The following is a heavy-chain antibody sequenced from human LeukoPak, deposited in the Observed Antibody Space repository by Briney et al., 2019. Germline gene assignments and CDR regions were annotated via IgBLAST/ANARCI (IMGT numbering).Heavy chain of an antibody. V-gene: IGHV1-18*01. CDR1: GYTFTSYG. CDR3: ARVKRLLWFAELLS. J-gene: IGHJ5*02. CDR2: ISAYNGNT. Sequence: GASVKVSCKASGYTFTSYGMSWVRQAPGQGLEWMGWISAYNGNTNYAQKLQGRVTMTTDTSTSTAYMELRSLRSDDTAVYYCARVKRLLWFAELLSWGQGTLVTVSS. D-gene: IGHD3-10*01.